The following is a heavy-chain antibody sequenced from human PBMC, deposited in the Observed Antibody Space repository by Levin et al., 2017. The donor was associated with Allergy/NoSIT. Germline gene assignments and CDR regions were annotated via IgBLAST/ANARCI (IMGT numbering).Heavy chain of an antibody. CDR1: GYTFTGYH. J-gene: IGHJ4*02. Sequence: PAASVKVSCKASGYTFTGYHIHWLRQAPGQGLEWMGWLNPNSGDTMYAQKFQGRVTMTRDTSSNTAYMEMSRLTSDDTAVYYCARNWEGVDYWGQGTLVTVSS. V-gene: IGHV1-2*02. CDR2: LNPNSGDT. CDR3: ARNWEGVDY. D-gene: IGHD7-27*01.